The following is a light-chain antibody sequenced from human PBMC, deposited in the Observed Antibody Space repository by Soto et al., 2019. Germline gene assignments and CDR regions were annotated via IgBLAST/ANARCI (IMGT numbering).Light chain of an antibody. CDR1: SSDVGVYNY. CDR3: NSYTTSSTLL. CDR2: AVS. J-gene: IGLJ2*01. Sequence: QSALTQPACVSGSRGQSITISCTGTSSDVGVYNYVSWYQHHPGKAPKLMIYAVSNRPSGVSSRFSGSKSGNTASLTISGLQAEDEADYYCNSYTTSSTLLFGGGTKLTVL. V-gene: IGLV2-14*01.